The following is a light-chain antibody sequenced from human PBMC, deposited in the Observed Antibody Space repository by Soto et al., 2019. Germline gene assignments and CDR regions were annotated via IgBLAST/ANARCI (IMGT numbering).Light chain of an antibody. Sequence: QSALTQPASVFGSPGQSITISCTGTSSDVGSYNYVSWHQQHPGQAPKLMIYEVTNRASGVPDRFSASKSGNTASLTISGLQAGDEADYYCSSYRSSSPYVFGTGTKLTVL. CDR2: EVT. CDR3: SSYRSSSPYV. J-gene: IGLJ1*01. V-gene: IGLV2-14*01. CDR1: SSDVGSYNY.